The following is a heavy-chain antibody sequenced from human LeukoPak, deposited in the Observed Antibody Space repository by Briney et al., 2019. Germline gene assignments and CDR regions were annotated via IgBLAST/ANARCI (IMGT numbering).Heavy chain of an antibody. J-gene: IGHJ4*02. V-gene: IGHV1-8*03. D-gene: IGHD4-17*01. Sequence: ASVKVSCKASGYTFTSYDINWVRQATGQGLEWMGWMNPNSGNTGYAQKFQGRVTITRNTSISTAYMELSSLRSEDTAVYYCARVWSPGDYDYFDYWGQGTLVTVSS. CDR3: ARVWSPGDYDYFDY. CDR2: MNPNSGNT. CDR1: GYTFTSYD.